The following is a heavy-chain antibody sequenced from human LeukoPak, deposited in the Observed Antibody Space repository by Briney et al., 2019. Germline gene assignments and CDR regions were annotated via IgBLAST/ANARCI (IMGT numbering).Heavy chain of an antibody. J-gene: IGHJ4*02. CDR2: ISGSAGGT. CDR3: ARTRTVTAQFDY. Sequence: GGSLRLSCVASGFTLSSYMMSWVRQAPGKGLEWVSGISGSAGGTFYADSVKGRFTISRDSAKNSLYLQMNSLRAEDTAVYYCARTRTVTAQFDYWGQGTLVTVSS. CDR1: GFTLSSYM. V-gene: IGHV3-21*01. D-gene: IGHD4-17*01.